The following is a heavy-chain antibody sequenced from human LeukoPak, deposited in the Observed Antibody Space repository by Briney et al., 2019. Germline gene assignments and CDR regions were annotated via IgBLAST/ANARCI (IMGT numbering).Heavy chain of an antibody. CDR2: IYYSGST. J-gene: IGHJ4*02. V-gene: IGHV4-61*01. CDR1: GVSVSSGSYY. CDR3: AREYIGDVLRYFDWLLNPPGYFDY. D-gene: IGHD3-9*01. Sequence: SETLSLTCTVSGVSVSSGSYYWSWIRQPPGKGLEWIGYIYYSGSTNYNPSLKSRVTISVDTSKNQFSLKLSSVTAADTAVYYCAREYIGDVLRYFDWLLNPPGYFDYWGQGTLVTVSS.